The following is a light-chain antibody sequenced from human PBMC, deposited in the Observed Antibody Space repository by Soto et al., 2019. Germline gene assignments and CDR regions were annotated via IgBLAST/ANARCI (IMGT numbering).Light chain of an antibody. J-gene: IGLJ1*01. Sequence: LTQPASVSGSPGQSITISCTGTSSDVGNYKYVSWYQQHPGKAPKLMIYEVSNRPLGVSNRFSGSKSGNTASLTISGLQAEDETDYYCFSYTSSGTYVFGTGTKVTVL. CDR1: SSDVGNYKY. CDR3: FSYTSSGTYV. V-gene: IGLV2-14*01. CDR2: EVS.